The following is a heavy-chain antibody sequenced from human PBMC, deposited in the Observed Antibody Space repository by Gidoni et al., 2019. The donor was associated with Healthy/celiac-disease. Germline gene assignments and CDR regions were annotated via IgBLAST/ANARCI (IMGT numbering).Heavy chain of an antibody. V-gene: IGHV3-30*03. D-gene: IGHD6-13*01. J-gene: IGHJ4*02. CDR1: GFTFSSYG. CDR3: AWGQQLDGVGGDY. Sequence: GFTFSSYGMHWVRQAPGKGLEWVAVISYDGSNTYYADSVKGRFTISRDNSKNTLYLQMNSLRAEDTAVYYCAWGQQLDGVGGDYWGQGTLVTVSS. CDR2: ISYDGSNT.